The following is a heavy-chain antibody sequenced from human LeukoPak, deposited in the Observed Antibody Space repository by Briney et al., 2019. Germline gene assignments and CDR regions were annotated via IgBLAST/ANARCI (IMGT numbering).Heavy chain of an antibody. V-gene: IGHV3-30*07. CDR1: GFTFSSYA. CDR2: ISYDGSNK. CDR3: AKEGDSGSYF. Sequence: GSLRLSCAASGFTFSSYAMHWVRQAPGKGLEWVAVISYDGSNKYYADSVKGRFTISRDNSKNTLYLQMNSLRAEDTAVYYCAKEGDSGSYFWGQGTLVTVSS. J-gene: IGHJ4*02. D-gene: IGHD1-26*01.